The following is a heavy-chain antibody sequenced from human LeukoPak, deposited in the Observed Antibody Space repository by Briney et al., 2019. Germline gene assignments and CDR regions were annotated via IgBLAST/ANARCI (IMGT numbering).Heavy chain of an antibody. CDR3: ARDGASAGYYGFDI. V-gene: IGHV3-21*01. CDR2: ISSSSSYI. D-gene: IGHD3-22*01. J-gene: IGHJ3*02. Sequence: GGSLRLSCAASGFTFSSYRMNWVRQAPGKGLEWVSSISSSSSYIYYADSVRGRFTISRDNAKNSLYLQMNSLRAEDTAVYYCARDGASAGYYGFDIWGQGTMVTVS. CDR1: GFTFSSYR.